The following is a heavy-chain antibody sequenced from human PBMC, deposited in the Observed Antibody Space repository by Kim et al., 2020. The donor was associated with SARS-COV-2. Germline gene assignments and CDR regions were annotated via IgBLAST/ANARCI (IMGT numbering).Heavy chain of an antibody. CDR1: GFSFSDKW. V-gene: IGHV3-74*01. CDR2: ISPDGGGT. CDR3: VHGTSFSC. Sequence: GGSLRLSCEASGFSFSDKWMHWVRQVPGKGLVWVSHISPDGGGTLYGDSVKGRFTVSRDNAKNTLYLQLNSLRDDDTAVYYCVHGTSFSCWCQGSLVTVS. J-gene: IGHJ4*02. D-gene: IGHD1-26*01.